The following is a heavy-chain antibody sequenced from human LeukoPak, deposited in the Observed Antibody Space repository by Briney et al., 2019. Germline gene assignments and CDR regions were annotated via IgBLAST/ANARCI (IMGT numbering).Heavy chain of an antibody. CDR1: GFTFSSYG. J-gene: IGHJ4*02. D-gene: IGHD1-26*01. Sequence: TGRSLRPSCAASGFTFSSYGMHWVRQAPGKGLEWVAVISYDGSNKYYADSVKGRFTISRDNSKNTLYLQMNSLRAEDTAVYYCAKDSGSYYSFDYWGQGTLVTVSS. V-gene: IGHV3-30*18. CDR2: ISYDGSNK. CDR3: AKDSGSYYSFDY.